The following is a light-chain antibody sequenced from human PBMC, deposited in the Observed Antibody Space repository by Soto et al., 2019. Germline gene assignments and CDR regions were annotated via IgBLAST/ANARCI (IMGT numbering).Light chain of an antibody. CDR1: QSISSY. CDR3: QQSYSTPIT. J-gene: IGKJ5*01. Sequence: DIQMTQSPSSLSASVGDRVTITCRASQSISSYLSWYQQKPGKAPKLLIYAASSLQSGVRSRLSGGGSGTDFTRTISSLQPEDFATYYCQQSYSTPITFGQGTRLEIK. CDR2: AAS. V-gene: IGKV1-39*01.